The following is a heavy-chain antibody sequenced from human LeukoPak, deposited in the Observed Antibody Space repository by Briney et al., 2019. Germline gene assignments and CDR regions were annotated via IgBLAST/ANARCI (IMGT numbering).Heavy chain of an antibody. J-gene: IGHJ4*02. CDR1: GGSMSSYS. D-gene: IGHD6-19*01. Sequence: SETLSLTCTVSGGSMSSYSWSWIRQPPGEGLEWIGFIYYSGSTNYNPSLKSRVTISVDTSKNQFSLKVNSVTAADTAVYYCARHSSARDYFDKWGQGTLVSVSS. CDR3: ARHSSARDYFDK. CDR2: IYYSGST. V-gene: IGHV4-59*08.